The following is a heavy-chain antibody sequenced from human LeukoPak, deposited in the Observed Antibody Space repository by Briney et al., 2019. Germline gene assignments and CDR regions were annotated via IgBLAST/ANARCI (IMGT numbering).Heavy chain of an antibody. V-gene: IGHV4-59*01. CDR2: IHYTGKA. CDR3: ARFGVYYDMDV. J-gene: IGHJ6*02. Sequence: PSQTLSLTCTVSGDSISGNYWTWIRQPPGKGLEWIGQIHYTGKADYNPSLRSRITISVDTSRNQMFLKLTSVTAADTAVYYCARFGVYYDMDVWGQETTVTVSS. D-gene: IGHD3-16*01. CDR1: GDSISGNY.